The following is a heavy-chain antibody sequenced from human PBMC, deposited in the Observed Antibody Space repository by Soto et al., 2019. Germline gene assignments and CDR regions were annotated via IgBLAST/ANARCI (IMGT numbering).Heavy chain of an antibody. CDR2: IYHSGST. CDR1: GDSISSGAW. Sequence: NPSETLSLTCAVSGDSISSGAWWSWVRQSPGKGLQWIGEIYHSGSTNYNPSLKSRVTISVDKSKNQFSLKLSSVTAADTAVYYCARPLGLMGANYYYGMDVWGQGTMVTVSS. J-gene: IGHJ6*02. D-gene: IGHD1-26*01. CDR3: ARPLGLMGANYYYGMDV. V-gene: IGHV4-4*02.